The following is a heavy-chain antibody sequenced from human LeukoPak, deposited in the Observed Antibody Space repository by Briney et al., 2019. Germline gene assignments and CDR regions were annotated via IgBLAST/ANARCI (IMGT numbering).Heavy chain of an antibody. CDR1: GYTFTSYY. Sequence: ASVKVSCKASGYTFTSYYMHWVRQAPGQGLEWMGIINPSGGSTSYAQKFQGRVTMTRDTSTSTVYMELSRLRSDDTAVYYCARGGLGQWELLLFDYWGQGTLVTVS. CDR2: INPSGGST. CDR3: ARGGLGQWELLLFDY. J-gene: IGHJ4*02. V-gene: IGHV1-46*01. D-gene: IGHD1-26*01.